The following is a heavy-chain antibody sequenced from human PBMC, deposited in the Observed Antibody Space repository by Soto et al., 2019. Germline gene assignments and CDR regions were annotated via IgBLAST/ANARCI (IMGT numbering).Heavy chain of an antibody. V-gene: IGHV4-30-4*01. Sequence: PSETLSLTCTVSGGSISSGDYYWSWIRQHPGKGLEWIGYIYYSGSTYYNPSLKSRVTVSRDTSANQFFLQLISVTAADTAVYYCARGDSTVTSVFDYWGQGTLVTVSS. J-gene: IGHJ4*02. CDR3: ARGDSTVTSVFDY. CDR1: GGSISSGDYY. D-gene: IGHD4-17*01. CDR2: IYYSGST.